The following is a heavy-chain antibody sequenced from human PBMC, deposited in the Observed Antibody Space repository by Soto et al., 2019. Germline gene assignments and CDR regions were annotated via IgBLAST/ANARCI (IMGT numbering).Heavy chain of an antibody. J-gene: IGHJ4*02. CDR3: AINLAPYDYSSSWSYQGGDVYYFDY. D-gene: IGHD6-13*01. CDR1: GYSFTSYW. CDR2: IYPGDSDT. V-gene: IGHV5-51*01. Sequence: GESLKISCKGSGYSFTSYWIGWVRQMPGKGLEWMGIIYPGDSDTRYSPSFQGQVTISADKSISTAYLQWSSLKASDTAMYYCAINLAPYDYSSSWSYQGGDVYYFDYWGQGTLVTVSS.